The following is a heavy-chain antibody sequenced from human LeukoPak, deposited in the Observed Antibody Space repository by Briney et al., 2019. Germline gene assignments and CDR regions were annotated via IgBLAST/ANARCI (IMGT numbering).Heavy chain of an antibody. V-gene: IGHV1-69*13. D-gene: IGHD6-6*01. CDR3: ARGRYSSSINSMDV. CDR2: IIPIFGTA. CDR1: GGTFSSYT. J-gene: IGHJ6*02. Sequence: SVKVSCTASGGTFSSYTISWVRQAPGQGLEWMGGIIPIFGTANYAQKFQGRVTITADESTSTAYMELSSLRSEDTAVYYCARGRYSSSINSMDVWGQGTTVTVSS.